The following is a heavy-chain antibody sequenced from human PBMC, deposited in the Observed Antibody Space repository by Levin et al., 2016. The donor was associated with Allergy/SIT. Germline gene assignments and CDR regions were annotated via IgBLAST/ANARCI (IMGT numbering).Heavy chain of an antibody. CDR1: GFTFSSYS. CDR2: ISSSSSYI. J-gene: IGHJ4*02. CDR3: ARDFGSYYDSSGLDY. D-gene: IGHD3-22*01. Sequence: GESLKISCAASGFTFSSYSMNWVRQAPGKGLEWVSSISSSSSYIYYADSVKGRFTISRDNAKNSLYLQMNSLRAEDTAVYYCARDFGSYYDSSGLDYWGQGTLVTVSS. V-gene: IGHV3-21*01.